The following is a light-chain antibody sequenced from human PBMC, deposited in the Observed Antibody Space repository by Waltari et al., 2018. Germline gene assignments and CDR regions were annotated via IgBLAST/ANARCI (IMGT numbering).Light chain of an antibody. CDR2: EVN. CDR1: SSYVGGYHS. CDR3: SSFTSRHLYV. J-gene: IGLJ1*01. V-gene: IGLV2-14*01. Sequence: QSALTQPASVSGSPGQSITISCTGSSSYVGGYHSVSWYQQYPGKVPKIMIYEVNNRPSGVSSRFSGSKSGNTASLTISGLQADDEADYYCSSFTSRHLYVFGTGTAVPVL.